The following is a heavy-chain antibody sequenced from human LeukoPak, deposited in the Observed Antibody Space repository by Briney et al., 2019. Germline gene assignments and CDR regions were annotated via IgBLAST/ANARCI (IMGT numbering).Heavy chain of an antibody. CDR2: ISTSGGSA. V-gene: IGHV3-23*01. J-gene: IGHJ4*02. CDR1: EFTFSSYA. D-gene: IGHD2-2*01. CDR3: ARERYCSGTSCFELGY. Sequence: GGSLRLSCAASEFTFSSYAMSWVRQAPGKGLEWVSAISTSGGSAYYADSVKGRFTISRDNSKNTLYLQMNSLRAEDTAVYYCARERYCSGTSCFELGYWGQGTLVTVSS.